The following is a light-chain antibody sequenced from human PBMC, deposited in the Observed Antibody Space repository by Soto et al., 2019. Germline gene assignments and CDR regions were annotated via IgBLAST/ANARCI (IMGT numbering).Light chain of an antibody. V-gene: IGKV3-20*01. CDR3: QQYGSSLVT. CDR1: QSVNGSN. CDR2: GTS. J-gene: IGKJ1*01. Sequence: EIVLTQSPGTLPLSPGERVTLSCGASQSVNGSNLAWYQQKSGQAPRLLIYGTSSRATGIPDRFSGGGSGTDFTLTINRLEPEDFAVYYCQQYGSSLVTFGQGTKVDIK.